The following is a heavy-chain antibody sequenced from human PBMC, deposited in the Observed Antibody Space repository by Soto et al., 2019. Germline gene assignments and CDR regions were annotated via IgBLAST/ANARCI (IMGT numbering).Heavy chain of an antibody. CDR3: TTGGGRSDYYYYMDV. D-gene: IGHD2-15*01. CDR2: IKSKTDGGTT. Sequence: GGSLRLSCAASGFTFSNAWMSWVRQAPGKGLEWVGRIKSKTDGGTTDYAAPVKGRFTISRDDSKNTLYLQMNSLKTEDTAVYYCTTGGGRSDYYYYMDVWGKGTTVTVSS. J-gene: IGHJ6*03. CDR1: GFTFSNAW. V-gene: IGHV3-15*01.